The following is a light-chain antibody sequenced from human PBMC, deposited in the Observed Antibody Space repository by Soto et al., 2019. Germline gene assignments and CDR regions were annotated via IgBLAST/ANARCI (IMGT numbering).Light chain of an antibody. Sequence: QSALTQPTSVSGSPGQSITISCTGNSNDIGSYDYVSWYQQHPGKAPRLLIHGVRNRPSGISSRFSASKSGLTASLTISGLQAEDEADSDCCSFTTSPLYVFGRESKVTVL. J-gene: IGLJ1*01. CDR1: SNDIGSYDY. CDR3: CSFTTSPLYV. V-gene: IGLV2-14*01. CDR2: GVR.